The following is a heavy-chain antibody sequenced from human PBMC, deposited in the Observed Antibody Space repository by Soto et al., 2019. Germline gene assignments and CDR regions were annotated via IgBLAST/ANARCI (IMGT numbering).Heavy chain of an antibody. CDR1: GGYISSYY. V-gene: IGHV4-59*01. J-gene: IGHJ4*02. CDR2: INYSGST. CDR3: ARAFGSTMPSLF. D-gene: IGHD2-2*01. Sequence: PSETLSLTCTVSGGYISSYYWTWIRQPPGKGLEWIGYINYSGSTNYNPSLKSQVTMSIDTSKNQFSLKLSTVTAADTAVYYCARAFGSTMPSLFWGQGTLVTVSS.